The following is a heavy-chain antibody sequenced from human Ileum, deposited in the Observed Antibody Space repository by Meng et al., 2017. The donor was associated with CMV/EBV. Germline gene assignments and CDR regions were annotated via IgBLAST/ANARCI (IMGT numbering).Heavy chain of an antibody. CDR2: IIYSGST. J-gene: IGHJ4*02. V-gene: IGHV4-31*03. CDR3: ARDEAIAAPLDY. D-gene: IGHD6-13*01. CDR1: GGSISSGGYY. Sequence: QVQLQESGPGLVKPSQTLSLTCTVSGGSISSGGYYWNWIRQRPVKGLEWIGYIIYSGSTYYNPSLKSRLSISLDTSKNQFSLKLTSVTAADTAVYYCARDEAIAAPLDYWGQGILVTVSS.